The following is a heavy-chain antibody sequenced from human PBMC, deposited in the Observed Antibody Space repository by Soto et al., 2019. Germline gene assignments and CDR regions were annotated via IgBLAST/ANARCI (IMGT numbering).Heavy chain of an antibody. V-gene: IGHV4-31*03. CDR2: IAFSGST. CDR3: ARYCSGGSCPDC. Sequence: QVQLQESGPGLVKPSQTLNLTCTVSGGSITSGGYYWAWVRQHTGKGLEWIGNIAFSGSTFYNPSLQSRVSISVDTSKNPVSLKLSSATAADTSVYYCARYCSGGSCPDCCGQGTLGTVSS. D-gene: IGHD2-15*01. J-gene: IGHJ4*02. CDR1: GGSITSGGYY.